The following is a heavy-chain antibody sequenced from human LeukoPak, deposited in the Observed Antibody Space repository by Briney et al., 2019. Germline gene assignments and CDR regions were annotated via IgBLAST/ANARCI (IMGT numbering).Heavy chain of an antibody. Sequence: SETLSLTCTVSGGSISSYYWSWIRQPPGKGLEWIGYIYYSGSTNCNPSLKSRVTISVDTSKNQFSLKPSSVTAADTAVYYCARGDYYYGMDVWGQGTTVTVSS. CDR2: IYYSGST. CDR3: ARGDYYYGMDV. V-gene: IGHV4-59*01. CDR1: GGSISSYY. J-gene: IGHJ6*02.